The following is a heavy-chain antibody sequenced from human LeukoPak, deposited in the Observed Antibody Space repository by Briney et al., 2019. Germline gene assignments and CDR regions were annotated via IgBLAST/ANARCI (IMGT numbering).Heavy chain of an antibody. V-gene: IGHV3-11*04. CDR3: ARDNSNLDY. J-gene: IGHJ4*02. D-gene: IGHD4-11*01. Sequence: GGSLRLSCAASGFTFSDYYMSWIRQAPGKGLEWVSYISSSGSTIYYADSVKGRFTISRDNAKNSLHLQMNRLRADEDTAVYYCARDNSNLDYWGQGTLVTVSS. CDR2: ISSSGSTI. CDR1: GFTFSDYY.